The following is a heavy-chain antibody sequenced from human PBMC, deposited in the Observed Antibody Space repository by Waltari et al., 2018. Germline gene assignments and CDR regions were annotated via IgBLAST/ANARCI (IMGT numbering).Heavy chain of an antibody. CDR3: AKEIKYNSDWYFFFDF. CDR2: INTHTVTP. J-gene: IGHJ4*02. D-gene: IGHD6-19*01. V-gene: IGHV7-4-1*02. Sequence: QVQLVQSGSELKAPGASVKISCKASGYSFSNYAINWVRPAPGLGLEWMGWINTHTVTPKYAPGFTGNFVFSVDTSVTTAYLQISGLRAEDTAVYYCAKEIKYNSDWYFFFDFWGQGTLVTVSS. CDR1: GYSFSNYA.